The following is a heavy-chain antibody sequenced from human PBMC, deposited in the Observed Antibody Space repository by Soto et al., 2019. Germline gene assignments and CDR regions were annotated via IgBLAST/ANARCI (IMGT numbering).Heavy chain of an antibody. CDR3: ARDGPYGSDYFDY. CDR1: GGSISSGGYS. Sequence: QLQLQESGSGLVKPSQALSLTCAVSGGSISSGGYSWSWIRQPPGKGLEWIGYIYHSGSTYYNPSLKGRVTISVDRSKNQFSLKLSSVTAADTAVYYCARDGPYGSDYFDYWGQGTLVTVSS. D-gene: IGHD3-10*01. J-gene: IGHJ4*02. CDR2: IYHSGST. V-gene: IGHV4-30-2*01.